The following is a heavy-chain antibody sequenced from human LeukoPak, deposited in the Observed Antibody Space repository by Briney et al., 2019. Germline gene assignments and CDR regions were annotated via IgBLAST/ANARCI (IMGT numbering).Heavy chain of an antibody. Sequence: NPSETLSLTCTVSGGSISTSYYWGWIRQPPGKGLEWIGSISYSGTSYHTPSLKSRVTISVDTSKNQFSLKLSSVTAADTAVYYCARDGYFQAFDIWGQGSMVTVSS. CDR3: ARDGYFQAFDI. CDR2: ISYSGTS. V-gene: IGHV4-39*07. D-gene: IGHD2-21*01. CDR1: GGSISTSYY. J-gene: IGHJ3*02.